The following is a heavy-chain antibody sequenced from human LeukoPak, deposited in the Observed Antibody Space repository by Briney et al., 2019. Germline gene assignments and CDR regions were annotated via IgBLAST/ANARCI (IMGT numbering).Heavy chain of an antibody. CDR1: GFTFSSYV. D-gene: IGHD6-19*01. CDR3: ARGSSGWSLDY. CDR2: VSSTGSAI. Sequence: GGSLRLSCAASGFTFSSYVMIWVRQAPGKGLEWISYVSSTGSAIHYADSVKGRLTISRDNAKNSLYLQMNSLRADDTAVYFCARGSSGWSLDYWGQGTLVTVSS. V-gene: IGHV3-48*03. J-gene: IGHJ4*02.